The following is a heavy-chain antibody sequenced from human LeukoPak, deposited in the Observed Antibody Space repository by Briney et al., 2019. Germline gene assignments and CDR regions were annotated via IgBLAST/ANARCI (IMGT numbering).Heavy chain of an antibody. V-gene: IGHV3-30*18. Sequence: GGSLRLSCAASGFTFSSCGMHWVRQAPGKGLEWVAVISYEGSTSYYADSVKGRFTISRDNSKNTLYLQMNGLRAEDTAVYYCAKEGFGNYYSAYFDYWGQGTLVTVSS. J-gene: IGHJ4*02. CDR3: AKEGFGNYYSAYFDY. CDR2: ISYEGSTS. D-gene: IGHD1-26*01. CDR1: GFTFSSCG.